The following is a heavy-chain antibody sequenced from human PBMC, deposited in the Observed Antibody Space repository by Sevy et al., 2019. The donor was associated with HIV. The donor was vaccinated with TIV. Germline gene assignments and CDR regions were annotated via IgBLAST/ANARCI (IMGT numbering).Heavy chain of an antibody. CDR3: AREVMGSGSWGDWFDP. CDR2: IYYSGST. J-gene: IGHJ5*02. CDR1: GGSISSGDYY. D-gene: IGHD3-10*01. V-gene: IGHV4-30-4*01. Sequence: SETLSLTCTVSGGSISSGDYYWSWIRQPPGKGLEWIGYIYYSGSTYYNPSLKSRVTISVDTSKNQFSLKLSSVTAADTAGYYCAREVMGSGSWGDWFDPWGQGTLVTVSS.